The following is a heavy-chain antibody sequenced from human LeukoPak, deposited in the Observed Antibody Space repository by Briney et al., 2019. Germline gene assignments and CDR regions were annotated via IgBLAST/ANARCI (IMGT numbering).Heavy chain of an antibody. Sequence: GGSLRLSCAASGFTVSSNYMSWVRQAPGKGLEWVSVIYSGGSTYYADSVKGRFTISRDNSKNTLYLQMNSLRAEDTAVYYCARLSGWSFFLGYWGQGTLVTVSS. CDR2: IYSGGST. V-gene: IGHV3-53*01. D-gene: IGHD6-19*01. J-gene: IGHJ4*02. CDR3: ARLSGWSFFLGY. CDR1: GFTVSSNY.